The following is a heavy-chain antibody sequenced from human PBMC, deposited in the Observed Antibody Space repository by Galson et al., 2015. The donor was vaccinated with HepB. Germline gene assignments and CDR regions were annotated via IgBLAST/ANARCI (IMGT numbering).Heavy chain of an antibody. CDR3: ARPGVGIDYYSMDV. CDR2: IDPSDSYT. D-gene: IGHD2-21*01. J-gene: IGHJ6*03. Sequence: QSGAEVKKPGESLRISCQGFGYSFTSYSITWVRQMPGKGLEWMGRIDPSDSYTMYNPSFQGHVTLSVDKSTSTAYLQVSSLKASDTGVYYCARPGVGIDYYSMDVWGKGTTVTVSS. V-gene: IGHV5-10-1*01. CDR1: GYSFTSYS.